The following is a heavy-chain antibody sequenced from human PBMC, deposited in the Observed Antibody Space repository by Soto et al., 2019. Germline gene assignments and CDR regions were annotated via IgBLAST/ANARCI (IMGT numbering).Heavy chain of an antibody. CDR2: INAGNGNT. D-gene: IGHD3-10*01. CDR1: GYTFTNYV. Sequence: QVQLLQSGAEVKKPGASVKVSCKASGYTFTNYVMHWVRQAPGQRLEWMGWINAGNGNTKYSQKLQGRVTITRDTSASIAYMELSSLRSEDTAVYYCARARIIETFDSWGQGTLVTVSS. V-gene: IGHV1-3*01. J-gene: IGHJ4*02. CDR3: ARARIIETFDS.